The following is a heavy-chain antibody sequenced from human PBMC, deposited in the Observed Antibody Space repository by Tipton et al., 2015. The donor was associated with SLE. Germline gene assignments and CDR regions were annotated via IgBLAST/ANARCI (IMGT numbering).Heavy chain of an antibody. CDR2: IYYSGST. J-gene: IGHJ4*02. CDR3: ARYCSGGSCSGDY. Sequence: TLSLTCTVSGGSISSSSYYWGWIRQPPGKGLEWIGSIYYSGSTYYNPSLKSRVTISVDTSKNQFSLKLSSVTAADTAVYYCARYCSGGSCSGDYWGQGTLVTVSS. V-gene: IGHV4-39*07. D-gene: IGHD2-15*01. CDR1: GGSISSSSYY.